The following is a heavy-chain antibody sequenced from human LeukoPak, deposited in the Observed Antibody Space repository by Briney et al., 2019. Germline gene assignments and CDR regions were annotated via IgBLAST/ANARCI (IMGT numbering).Heavy chain of an antibody. D-gene: IGHD2-8*01. CDR3: ARGYCTNGVCFYIDY. CDR1: GFTFRNFW. CDR2: INTDGTDT. Sequence: GGSLRLSCAASGFTFRNFWMRWVRQVPGKGLVWVSRINTDGTDTDYADSVKGRFTISRDHASNTLYLQMNSLRDEDAAVYYCARGYCTNGVCFYIDYWGQGTLVTVSS. V-gene: IGHV3-74*01. J-gene: IGHJ4*02.